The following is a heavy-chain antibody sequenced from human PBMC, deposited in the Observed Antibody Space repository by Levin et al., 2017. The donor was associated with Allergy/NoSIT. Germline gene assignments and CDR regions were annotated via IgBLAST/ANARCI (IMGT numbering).Heavy chain of an antibody. CDR2: IYYSGST. CDR3: ARQTLTSGRGGYFDS. CDR1: GGSISTSNYY. J-gene: IGHJ4*02. V-gene: IGHV4-39*01. D-gene: IGHD3-16*01. Sequence: SETLSLTCTVAGGSISTSNYYWAWIRQPPGKGLEWIGTIYYSGSTYYSPSLKSRVTISVDTSKNQFSLKLNSVTAADTAVYYCARQTLTSGRGGYFDSWGQGTLVTVSS.